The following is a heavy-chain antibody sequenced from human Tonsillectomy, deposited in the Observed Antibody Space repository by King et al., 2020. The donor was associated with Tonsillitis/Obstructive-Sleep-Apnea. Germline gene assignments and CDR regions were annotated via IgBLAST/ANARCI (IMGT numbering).Heavy chain of an antibody. D-gene: IGHD4-23*01. J-gene: IGHJ4*02. V-gene: IGHV3-20*04. CDR1: GFTFDDYG. Sequence: VQLVESGGGVVRPGGSLRLSCAASGFTFDDYGMCWVRQAPGKGMEWVTGINCNGGSTVYASSVKGRFTISRANAKNSLYLQMNSLRAEDTALYYCARDHTTVVTHFDYWGQGTLVTVSS. CDR3: ARDHTTVVTHFDY. CDR2: INCNGGST.